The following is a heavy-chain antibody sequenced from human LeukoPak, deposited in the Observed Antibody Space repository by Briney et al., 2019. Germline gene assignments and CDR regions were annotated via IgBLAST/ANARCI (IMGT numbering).Heavy chain of an antibody. CDR1: GFTVSSNY. J-gene: IGHJ4*02. D-gene: IGHD6-19*01. V-gene: IGHV3-53*04. Sequence: GGSLRLACAASGFTVSSNYMSWVRQAPGKGLEWVSVIYSGGSTYYADSVKGRFTISRHNSKNTLYLQMNSLRAEDTAVYYCAREDSSGWYRDFDYWGQGTLVTVSS. CDR2: IYSGGST. CDR3: AREDSSGWYRDFDY.